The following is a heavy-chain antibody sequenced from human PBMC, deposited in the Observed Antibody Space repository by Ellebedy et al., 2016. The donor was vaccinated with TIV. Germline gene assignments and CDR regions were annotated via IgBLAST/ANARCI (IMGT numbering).Heavy chain of an antibody. J-gene: IGHJ4*02. V-gene: IGHV1-18*01. CDR1: GYTFTSYG. CDR3: ARGGPAASTSFDY. CDR2: TSADNSDT. D-gene: IGHD5/OR15-5a*01. Sequence: AASVKVSCKASGYTFTSYGINWVRQAPGQGLEWMGWTSADNSDTYYAQTLQGRLTLTRDTSVSTAYLELSSLMSEDTAMYYCARGGPAASTSFDYWGQGALVTVSS.